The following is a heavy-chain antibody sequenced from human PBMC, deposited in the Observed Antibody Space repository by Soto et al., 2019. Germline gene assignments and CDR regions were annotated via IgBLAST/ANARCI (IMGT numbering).Heavy chain of an antibody. CDR2: IYYSGST. V-gene: IGHV4-31*03. D-gene: IGHD3-22*01. J-gene: IGHJ6*02. CDR3: ARDPSYDHRNGMDV. CDR1: GGSISSGGYY. Sequence: QVQLQESGPGLVKPSQTLSLTCTVSGGSISSGGYYWSWIRQHPGKGLEWIGYIYYSGSTYYNPSLXXXVXISVDTSKNQFSLKLSSVTAADTAVYYCARDPSYDHRNGMDVWGQGTTVTVSS.